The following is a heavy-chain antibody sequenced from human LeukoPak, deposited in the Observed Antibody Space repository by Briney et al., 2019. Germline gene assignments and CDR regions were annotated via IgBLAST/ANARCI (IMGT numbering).Heavy chain of an antibody. CDR3: ARDSSSSSNPDY. J-gene: IGHJ4*02. CDR1: GFSLSIYS. CDR2: ISSSSSYI. D-gene: IGHD6-6*01. V-gene: IGHV3-21*01. Sequence: GGSLRLSRAASGFSLSIYSMNWVRQAPGKGLEWVSSISSSSSYIYYADSVKGRFTISRDNAKNSLYLQMNSLRAEDTAVYYCARDSSSSSNPDYWGQGTLVTVSS.